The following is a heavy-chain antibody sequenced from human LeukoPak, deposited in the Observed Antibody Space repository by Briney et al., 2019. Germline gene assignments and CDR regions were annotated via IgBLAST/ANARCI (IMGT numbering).Heavy chain of an antibody. J-gene: IGHJ6*03. Sequence: PSETLSLTCTVSGGSISSGGYYWSWIRQPPGKGLEWIGYIYHSGSTYYNPSLKSRVTISVDRSKNQFSLKLSSVTAADTAVYYCAREGDGPQTTVTSKYYMDVWGKGTTVTVSS. CDR1: GGSISSGGYY. D-gene: IGHD4-17*01. CDR2: IYHSGST. CDR3: AREGDGPQTTVTSKYYMDV. V-gene: IGHV4-30-2*01.